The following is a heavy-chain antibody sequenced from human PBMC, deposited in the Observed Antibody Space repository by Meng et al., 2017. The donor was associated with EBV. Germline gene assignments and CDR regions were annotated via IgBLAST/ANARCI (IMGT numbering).Heavy chain of an antibody. CDR1: GYTFRNYA. V-gene: IGHV7-4-1*02. CDR2: INTYSGKA. J-gene: IGHJ4*02. D-gene: IGHD1-1*01. CDR3: ARGVEENGSHYPFDS. Sequence: QVEPVQAGSVGKRPGASVKVSCKASGYTFRNYAINWMRQVPGQGLEWMGWINTYSGKATFAQGFTGRFVFSLDTPVTTAHLQISGLKTEDSAVYYCARGVEENGSHYPFDSWGQGTLVTVSS.